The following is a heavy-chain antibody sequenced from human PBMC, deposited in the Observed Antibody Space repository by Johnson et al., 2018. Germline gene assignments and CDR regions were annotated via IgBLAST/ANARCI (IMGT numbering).Heavy chain of an antibody. CDR2: IKQDGSEK. Sequence: VQLVQSGGGLVKPGGSLRLSCAASGFTFSNYWMTWVRQAPGKGLEWVANIKQDGSEKYYVDSVKGRFTISRDNAKNSLYLQMNSLRAEDTAVYNCARELGYNAFDIWGQGTMVTVSS. CDR3: ARELGYNAFDI. CDR1: GFTFSNYW. D-gene: IGHD7-27*01. V-gene: IGHV3-7*01. J-gene: IGHJ3*02.